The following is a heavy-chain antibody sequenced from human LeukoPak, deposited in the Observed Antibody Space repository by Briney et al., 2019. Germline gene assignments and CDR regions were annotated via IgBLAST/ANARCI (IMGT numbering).Heavy chain of an antibody. CDR3: ARHGYSSGSLTWFDP. D-gene: IGHD6-19*01. J-gene: IGHJ5*02. CDR2: IYYSGST. Sequence: ETLSLTCTVAGGSISSDYWSWSRQPPGKGLEWIGYIYYSGSTNYNPSLKSRVTISVDTSKNHFSLKLSSVTAADTAVYYCARHGYSSGSLTWFDPWGQGT. CDR1: GGSISSDY. V-gene: IGHV4-59*01.